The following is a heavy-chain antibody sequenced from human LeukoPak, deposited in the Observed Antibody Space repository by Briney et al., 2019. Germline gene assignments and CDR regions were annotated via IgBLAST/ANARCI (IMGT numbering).Heavy chain of an antibody. J-gene: IGHJ4*02. Sequence: PSETLSLTCTVSGGSISSGDYYWSWIRQPPGKGLEWIGYIYYSGSTYYNPSLKSRITMSVDTSKNQFSLRLSSVTAADTAVYYCARDRRFGDSRFDYWGQGTLVTVSS. V-gene: IGHV4-30-4*01. D-gene: IGHD3-22*01. CDR2: IYYSGST. CDR1: GGSISSGDYY. CDR3: ARDRRFGDSRFDY.